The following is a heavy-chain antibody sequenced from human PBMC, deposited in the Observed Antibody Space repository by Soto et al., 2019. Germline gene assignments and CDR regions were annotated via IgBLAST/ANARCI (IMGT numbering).Heavy chain of an antibody. CDR3: AKDMHPNYYYDTSGPVACFDN. Sequence: PGGSLRLSCTASGLSFSIYNLNWVRQAPGKGLEWVSSITDRSTYIYYADSVKGRFTISRDNAKNSLYLQMNSLTVEDTAVYFCAKDMHPNYYYDTSGPVACFDNWGLGTLVTVSS. J-gene: IGHJ4*02. CDR2: ITDRSTYI. V-gene: IGHV3-21*04. CDR1: GLSFSIYN. D-gene: IGHD3-22*01.